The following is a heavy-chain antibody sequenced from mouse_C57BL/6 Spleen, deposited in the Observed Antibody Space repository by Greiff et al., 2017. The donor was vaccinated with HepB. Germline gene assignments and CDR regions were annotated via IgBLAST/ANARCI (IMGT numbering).Heavy chain of an antibody. CDR2: IYPGDGDT. V-gene: IGHV1-82*01. J-gene: IGHJ2*01. CDR1: GYAFSSSW. D-gene: IGHD4-1*01. Sequence: QVQLKQSGPELVKPGASVKISCKASGYAFSSSWMNWVKQRPGKGLEWIGRIYPGDGDTNYNGKFKGKATLTADKSSSTASMQPSSLTSEESAVYFGARELTAAFDYRGQGTTLTVSS. CDR3: ARELTAAFDY.